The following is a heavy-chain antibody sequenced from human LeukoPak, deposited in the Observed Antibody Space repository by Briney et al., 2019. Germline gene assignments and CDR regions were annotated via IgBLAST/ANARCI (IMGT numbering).Heavy chain of an antibody. D-gene: IGHD3-10*01. V-gene: IGHV4-30-4*01. CDR3: ARYGSGSTWFDP. CDR2: INYSGST. CDR1: GGSISSDNYQ. J-gene: IGHJ5*02. Sequence: PSQTLSLTCTVSGGSISSDNYQWSWIRQPPGKGLEWIGYINYSGSTYYNPSLKSRVTISVDTSKNHFSLRLSSVTAADTAVYYGARYGSGSTWFDPWGQGTLVTVSS.